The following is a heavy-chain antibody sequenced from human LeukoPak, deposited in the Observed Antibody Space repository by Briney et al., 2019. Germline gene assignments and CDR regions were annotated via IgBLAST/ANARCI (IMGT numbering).Heavy chain of an antibody. J-gene: IGHJ5*02. Sequence: PSETLSLTCNVSGGSISSSIYYWGWIRQPPGKGLEWIGSIYYSGSTYYNPSLKSRVTISVDTSKNQFSLKLSSVTAADTAVYYCARVMGYSSGWGNWFDPWGQGTLVTVSS. CDR2: IYYSGST. V-gene: IGHV4-39*07. D-gene: IGHD6-19*01. CDR1: GGSISSSIYY. CDR3: ARVMGYSSGWGNWFDP.